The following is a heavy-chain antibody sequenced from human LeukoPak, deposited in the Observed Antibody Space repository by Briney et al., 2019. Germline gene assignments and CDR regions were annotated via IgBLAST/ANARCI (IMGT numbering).Heavy chain of an antibody. J-gene: IGHJ4*02. CDR1: GFTVSGNY. CDR2: IYSGGST. Sequence: GGSLRLSCAVPGFTVSGNYMSWVRQAPGKGLEWVSVIYSGGSTYHADSAKGRFTISRDDSRNTLFFQMNSLRAEDTAVYYCARDQYGLGYGSLFDYWGQGTLVTVSS. CDR3: ARDQYGLGYGSLFDY. V-gene: IGHV3-53*01. D-gene: IGHD3-10*01.